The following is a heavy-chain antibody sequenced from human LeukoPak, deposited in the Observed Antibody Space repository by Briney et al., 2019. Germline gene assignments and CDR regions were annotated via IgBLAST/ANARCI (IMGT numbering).Heavy chain of an antibody. CDR2: IRSKAYGGTT. Sequence: GGSLRLSCAASGFTFSSYWMTWVRQAPGKGLEWVGFIRSKAYGGTTEYAASLKGRITISRDDSKTIAYLQMSSLKTEDTAVYYCSRGRRSPDSWGQGTLVTVSS. CDR3: SRGRRSPDS. V-gene: IGHV3-49*04. CDR1: GFTFSSYW. J-gene: IGHJ5*01. D-gene: IGHD5-24*01.